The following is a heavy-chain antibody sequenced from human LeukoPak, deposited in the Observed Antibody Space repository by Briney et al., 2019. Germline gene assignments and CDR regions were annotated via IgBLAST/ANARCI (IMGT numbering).Heavy chain of an antibody. D-gene: IGHD1-26*01. V-gene: IGHV3-23*01. CDR2: ITGSGGRT. CDR1: GFTFSSYA. Sequence: QSGGSLRLSCAASGFTFSSYAMNWVRQAPGKGLEWVSAITGSGGRTYCADSVKGRFTISRDNSKNTLYLQMNSLRAEDTAIYYCAKEYTGTFSPFPSYFDNWGQGTLVTVSS. J-gene: IGHJ4*02. CDR3: AKEYTGTFSPFPSYFDN.